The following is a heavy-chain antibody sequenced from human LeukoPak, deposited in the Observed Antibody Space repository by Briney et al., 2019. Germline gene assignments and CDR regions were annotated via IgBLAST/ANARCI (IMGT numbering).Heavy chain of an antibody. CDR1: GGTFSSYA. CDR2: IIPIFGTA. Sequence: GASVKVSCKASGGTFSSYAISWVRQAPGQGLEWMGGIIPIFGTANYAQKFQGRVTITADESTSTAYMELSSLRSEDPAVYYCALTPSEVRHSRAGHFDSWGQGTLVTVSS. J-gene: IGHJ4*02. D-gene: IGHD1-1*01. V-gene: IGHV1-69*13. CDR3: ALTPSEVRHSRAGHFDS.